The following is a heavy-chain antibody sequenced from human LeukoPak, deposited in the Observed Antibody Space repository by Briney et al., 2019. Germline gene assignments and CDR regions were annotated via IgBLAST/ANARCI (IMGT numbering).Heavy chain of an antibody. Sequence: PSETLSLTCTVSGGSINSYYWSWIRQPAGKGLEWIGRIYSSGSTNYNPSLKSRVTMSVTTSKNQFSLKLSSVTGVDTAYYYCAIDRDYGGIHYRVQGTLVTVSS. V-gene: IGHV4-4*07. CDR2: IYSSGST. CDR1: GGSINSYY. D-gene: IGHD4/OR15-4a*01. J-gene: IGHJ4*02. CDR3: AIDRDYGGIHY.